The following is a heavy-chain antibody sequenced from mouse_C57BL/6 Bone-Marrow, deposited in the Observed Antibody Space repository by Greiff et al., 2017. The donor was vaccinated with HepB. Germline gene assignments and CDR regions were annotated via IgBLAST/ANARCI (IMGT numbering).Heavy chain of an antibody. Sequence: QVQLKQPGAELVMPGASVKLSCKASGYTFTSYWMHWVKQRPGQGLEWIGEIDPSDSYTNYTQKFKGKSTLTVDKSSSTAYMQLSSLTSEDSAVYYCARRRYGKPYWYFDVWGTGTTVTVSS. CDR1: GYTFTSYW. J-gene: IGHJ1*03. CDR3: ARRRYGKPYWYFDV. CDR2: IDPSDSYT. V-gene: IGHV1-69*01. D-gene: IGHD2-1*01.